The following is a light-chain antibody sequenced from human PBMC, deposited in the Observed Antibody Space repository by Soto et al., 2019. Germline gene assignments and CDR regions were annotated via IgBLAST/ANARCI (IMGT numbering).Light chain of an antibody. Sequence: DIPLTQSPSFLSASVGDRVTITCRASQGISSYLAWYQQKPGKAPKLLIYAASTLQSGVPSRFSGSGSGTEFTLTISSLQPEDVATYYCQQLNSYRITFGQGTRLEIK. J-gene: IGKJ5*01. CDR2: AAS. CDR1: QGISSY. V-gene: IGKV1-9*01. CDR3: QQLNSYRIT.